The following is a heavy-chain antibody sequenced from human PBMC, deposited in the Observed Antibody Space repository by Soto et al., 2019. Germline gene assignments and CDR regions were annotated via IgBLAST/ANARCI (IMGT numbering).Heavy chain of an antibody. D-gene: IGHD6-13*01. CDR2: ISYDGSNK. CDR3: AKDRGYSSSPPPPQVGGMDV. V-gene: IGHV3-30*18. Sequence: QVQLVESGGGVVQPGRSLRLSCAASGFTFSSYGMHWVRQAPGKGLEWVAVISYDGSNKYYADSVKGRFTISRDNSKNTLYLQMNSLRAEDSAVYYCAKDRGYSSSPPPPQVGGMDVWGQETTVTVSS. J-gene: IGHJ6*02. CDR1: GFTFSSYG.